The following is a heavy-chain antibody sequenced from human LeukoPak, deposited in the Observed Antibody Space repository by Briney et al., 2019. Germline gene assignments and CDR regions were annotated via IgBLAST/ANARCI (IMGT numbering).Heavy chain of an antibody. CDR3: AMYYYDSSGYYYGESYFDY. D-gene: IGHD3-22*01. J-gene: IGHJ4*02. V-gene: IGHV4-39*01. CDR2: IYYSGST. CDR1: GGSISSSNYY. Sequence: SETLSLTCSVSGGSISSSNYYWGWIRQPPGKGLEWIVSIYYSGSTYYNPSLKSRVTISVDTSKNQFSLKLSSVTAADTAVYYCAMYYYDSSGYYYGESYFDYWGQGTLVPVSS.